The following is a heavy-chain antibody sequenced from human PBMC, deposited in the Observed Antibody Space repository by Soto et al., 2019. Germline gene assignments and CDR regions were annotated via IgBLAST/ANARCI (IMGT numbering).Heavy chain of an antibody. CDR3: AKVGRILTGYSYYFDY. Sequence: GGSLRLSCAASGFTFSSYAMSWVRQAPGKGLEWVSAISGSGGSTYYADSVKGRFTISRDNSKNTLYLQMNSLRAEDTAVYYCAKVGRILTGYSYYFDYWGQGTLVTVSS. CDR1: GFTFSSYA. D-gene: IGHD3-9*01. J-gene: IGHJ4*02. CDR2: ISGSGGST. V-gene: IGHV3-23*01.